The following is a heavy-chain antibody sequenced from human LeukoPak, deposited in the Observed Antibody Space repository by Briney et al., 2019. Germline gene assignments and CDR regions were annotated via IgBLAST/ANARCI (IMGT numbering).Heavy chain of an antibody. Sequence: SETLSLTCTVSGGSISSSSYYWGWIRQPPGKGLEWIGSIYYSGSTYYNPSLKSRVTISVDTSKNQFSLKLSSVTAADTAVHYCASLARAGVGATDFDYWGQGTLVTVSS. CDR1: GGSISSSSYY. CDR2: IYYSGST. V-gene: IGHV4-39*01. J-gene: IGHJ4*02. CDR3: ASLARAGVGATDFDY. D-gene: IGHD1-26*01.